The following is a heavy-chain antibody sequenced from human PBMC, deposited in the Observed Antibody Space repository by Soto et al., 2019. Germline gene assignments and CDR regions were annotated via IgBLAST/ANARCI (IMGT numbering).Heavy chain of an antibody. V-gene: IGHV3-30-3*01. D-gene: IGHD6-25*01. Sequence: QVQLVESGGGVVQPGRSLRLSCAASGFTFSSYAMHWVRQAPGKGLEWVAVISYDGSNKYYADSVKGRFTISRDNSKNTLYLQMNSLRAEDTAVYYCARDVEYSSCYLACYYGMDVWGQGTTVTVSS. J-gene: IGHJ6*02. CDR3: ARDVEYSSCYLACYYGMDV. CDR2: ISYDGSNK. CDR1: GFTFSSYA.